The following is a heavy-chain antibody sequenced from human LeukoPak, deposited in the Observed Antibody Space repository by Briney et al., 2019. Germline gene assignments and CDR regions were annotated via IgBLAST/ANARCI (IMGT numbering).Heavy chain of an antibody. Sequence: GGSLRLSCAASGFTFSTYGMNWVRQAPGKGLEWVSYISSNGTTRYCADSVKGRFTISRDNAKNSLYLQMNSLRAEDTAVYYCARDAIMDVWGKGTTVTVSS. V-gene: IGHV3-48*01. D-gene: IGHD2-2*01. CDR1: GFTFSTYG. J-gene: IGHJ6*03. CDR3: ARDAIMDV. CDR2: ISSNGTTR.